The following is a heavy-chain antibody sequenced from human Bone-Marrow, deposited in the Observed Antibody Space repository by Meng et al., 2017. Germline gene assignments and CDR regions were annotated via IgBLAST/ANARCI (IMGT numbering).Heavy chain of an antibody. CDR1: GYTFTSYA. Sequence: QVQLVQSGSELKKPGASVKVSCKASGYTFTSYAMNWVRKAPGQGLEWMGWINTNTGNPTYAQGFTGRFVFSIDTSVSTAYLQISSLKAEDTAVYYCAREQHIVVVTAIRGHWFDPWGQGTLVTVSS. D-gene: IGHD2-21*02. CDR3: AREQHIVVVTAIRGHWFDP. J-gene: IGHJ5*02. V-gene: IGHV7-4-1*02. CDR2: INTNTGNP.